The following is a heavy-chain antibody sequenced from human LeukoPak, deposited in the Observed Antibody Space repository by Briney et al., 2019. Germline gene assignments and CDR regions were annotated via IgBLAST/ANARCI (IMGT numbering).Heavy chain of an antibody. J-gene: IGHJ6*02. CDR2: INHSGST. CDR1: GGSFSGYY. CDR3: ARGHPNYYYYYGMDV. V-gene: IGHV4-34*01. Sequence: PSETLSLTCAVHGGSFSGYYWSWIRQPPGKGLEWIGEINHSGSTNYNPSLKSRVTISVDTSKNQFSLKLSSVTAADTAVYYCARGHPNYYYYYGMDVWGQGTTVTVSS.